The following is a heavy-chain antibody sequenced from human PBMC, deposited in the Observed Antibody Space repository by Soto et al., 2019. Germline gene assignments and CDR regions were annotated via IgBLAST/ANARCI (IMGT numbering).Heavy chain of an antibody. J-gene: IGHJ3*02. CDR3: ARAPRVTSFAFDI. D-gene: IGHD3-10*01. Sequence: PGGSLRLSCAASGFTLSDHYMDWVRQAPGKGLEWVGRTRKKVNSYTTEYAASVKGRFTISRDDSKNSLYLQMNSLKTEDTAVYYCARAPRVTSFAFDIWGQGTMVTVSS. CDR2: TRKKVNSYTT. CDR1: GFTLSDHY. V-gene: IGHV3-72*01.